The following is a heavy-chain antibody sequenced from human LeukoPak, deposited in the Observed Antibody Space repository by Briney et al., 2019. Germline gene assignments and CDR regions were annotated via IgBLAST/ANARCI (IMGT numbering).Heavy chain of an antibody. CDR1: GFTFSSYA. D-gene: IGHD1-26*01. Sequence: GGSLRLSCAASGFTFSSYAMNWVRQAPGKGLEWVSAISGSGGSTYYADSVKGRFTISRDNSKNTLYLQMNSLSAEDTAVYYCAKEVGATEVFDYWGQGTLVTVSS. V-gene: IGHV3-23*01. J-gene: IGHJ4*02. CDR3: AKEVGATEVFDY. CDR2: ISGSGGST.